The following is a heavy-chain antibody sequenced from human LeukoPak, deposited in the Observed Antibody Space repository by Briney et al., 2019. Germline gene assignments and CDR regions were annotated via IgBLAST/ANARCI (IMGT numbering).Heavy chain of an antibody. D-gene: IGHD1-14*01. CDR1: GYTFTNYD. CDR2: MNPNSGNT. Sequence: ASVNVSCKASGYTFTNYDINWVRQATGQGLEWMGWMNPNSGNTSYAQKFQGRVTMTRNTSISTAYMELRSLRSEDTAVYYCARRPTRKTYNWFDPWGQGTLVTVSS. V-gene: IGHV1-8*02. J-gene: IGHJ5*02. CDR3: ARRPTRKTYNWFDP.